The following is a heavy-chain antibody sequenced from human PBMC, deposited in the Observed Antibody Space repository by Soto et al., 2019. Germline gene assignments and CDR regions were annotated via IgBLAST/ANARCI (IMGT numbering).Heavy chain of an antibody. J-gene: IGHJ4*02. CDR1: GGSISSGGYY. V-gene: IGHV4-31*03. Sequence: PSETLSLTCTVSGGSISSGGYYWSWIRQHPGKGLEWIGYIYYSGSTYYNPSLKSRVTISVDTSKNQFSLKLSSVTAADTAVYYCARDYYDSSGYSDYWGQGTLVTVSS. CDR3: ARDYYDSSGYSDY. D-gene: IGHD3-22*01. CDR2: IYYSGST.